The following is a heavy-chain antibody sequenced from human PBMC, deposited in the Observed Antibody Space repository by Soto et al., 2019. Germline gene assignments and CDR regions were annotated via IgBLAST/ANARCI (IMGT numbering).Heavy chain of an antibody. CDR2: ISYDGSNK. CDR1: GFTFSSYA. Sequence: QVQLVESGGGVVQPGRSLRLSCAASGFTFSSYAMHWVRQAPGKGLEWVAVISYDGSNKYYADSVKGRFTISRDNSKNTLYLQMNSLRAEDTAVYYCARDQALAQVAGTIDYYYYGMDVWGQGTTVTVSS. V-gene: IGHV3-30-3*01. J-gene: IGHJ6*02. CDR3: ARDQALAQVAGTIDYYYYGMDV. D-gene: IGHD6-19*01.